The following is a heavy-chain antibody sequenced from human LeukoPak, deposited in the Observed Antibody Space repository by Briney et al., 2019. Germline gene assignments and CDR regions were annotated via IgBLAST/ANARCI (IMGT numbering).Heavy chain of an antibody. V-gene: IGHV2-5*02. D-gene: IGHD6-19*01. J-gene: IGHJ5*02. CDR2: IYWDDDK. CDR1: GFSLRTSGVG. Sequence: SGXTLVNPTQTLTLTCTFSGFSLRTSGVGVGWIRQPPGRALEWLSLIYWDDDKRYSPSLKSRNTITKDNNKPQGGRAMTKMDPEDIATYYCAHRRIVAVAGYNWFDPWGQGTLVTVSS. CDR3: AHRRIVAVAGYNWFDP.